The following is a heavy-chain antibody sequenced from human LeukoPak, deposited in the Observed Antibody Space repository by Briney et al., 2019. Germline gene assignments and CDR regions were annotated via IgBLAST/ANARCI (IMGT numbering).Heavy chain of an antibody. J-gene: IGHJ4*02. CDR2: INSSSSYI. D-gene: IGHD3-10*01. Sequence: GGSLRLSCAASGFTFSSYSRNWVRQAPGKGLEWVSSINSSSSYIYYADSVKGRFTISRDNSKNTLYLQMDSLRAEYTAVYYCARDGITMHILEYWGQGTLVTVSS. CDR1: GFTFSSYS. V-gene: IGHV3-21*01. CDR3: ARDGITMHILEY.